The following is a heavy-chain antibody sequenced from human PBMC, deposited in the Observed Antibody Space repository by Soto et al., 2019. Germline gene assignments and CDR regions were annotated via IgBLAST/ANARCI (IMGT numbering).Heavy chain of an antibody. D-gene: IGHD3-22*01. CDR1: GFTFSSYA. CDR3: AKEPRHYYDSRGSNSFFDY. V-gene: IGHV3-23*01. J-gene: IGHJ4*02. CDR2: ISGSGGST. Sequence: GGSLRLSCAASGFTFSSYAMSWVRQAPGKGLEWVSAISGSGGSTYYADSVKGRFTISRDNSKNTLYLQMNSLRAEDTAVYYCAKEPRHYYDSRGSNSFFDYWGQATLVTVSS.